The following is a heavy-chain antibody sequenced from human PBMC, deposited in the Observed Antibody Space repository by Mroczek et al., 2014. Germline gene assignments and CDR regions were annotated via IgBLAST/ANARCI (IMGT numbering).Heavy chain of an antibody. V-gene: IGHV3-30-3*01. CDR2: ISYDGSNK. CDR1: GFTFSSYA. J-gene: IGHJ4*02. D-gene: IGHD5-18*01. CDR3: ARGHTAMVTYFDY. Sequence: QVQLVQSGGGVVQPGRSLRLSCAASGFTFSSYAMHWVRQAPGKGLEWVAVISYDGSNKYYADSVKGRFTISRDNSKNTLYLQMNSLRAEDTAVYYCARGHTAMVTYFDYWGQGTLVTVSS.